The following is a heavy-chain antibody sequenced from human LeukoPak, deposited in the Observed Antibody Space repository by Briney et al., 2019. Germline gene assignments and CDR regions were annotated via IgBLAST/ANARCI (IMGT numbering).Heavy chain of an antibody. CDR2: ISGSGGST. D-gene: IGHD5-24*01. V-gene: IGHV3-23*01. CDR1: GFTLSSYA. CDR3: AKDQGRRDGYNGGGFDY. Sequence: GGSLRLSCAASGFTLSSYAMNWVRQAPGKGLEWVSAISGSGGSTYYADSVKGRFTISRDNSKNTLYLQMNSLRAEDTAVYYCAKDQGRRDGYNGGGFDYWGRGTLVTVSS. J-gene: IGHJ4*02.